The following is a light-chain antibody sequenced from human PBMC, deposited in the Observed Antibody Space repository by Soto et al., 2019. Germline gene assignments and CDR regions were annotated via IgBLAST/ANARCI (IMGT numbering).Light chain of an antibody. V-gene: IGKV3-20*01. J-gene: IGKJ3*01. CDR3: QHYSSSPPEFT. Sequence: EIVLTQSPATLSLSPGERATLSCRASQSVSSSYLAWYQQRPGQAPRLLIFGASYRATGIPARFSGSGSGTDFTLTISRLEPEDFAVYYTQHYSSSPPEFTFGPGTKVDSK. CDR2: GAS. CDR1: QSVSSSY.